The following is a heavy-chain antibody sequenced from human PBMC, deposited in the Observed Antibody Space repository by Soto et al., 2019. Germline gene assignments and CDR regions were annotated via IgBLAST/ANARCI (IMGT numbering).Heavy chain of an antibody. Sequence: PGGSLRLSCAASGFTFSSYEMNWVRQAPGKGLEWVSYISSSGNTIYYADSVKGRFTISRDNAKNSLYLQMNSLRAEDTAVYYRAREDGSGYCFDYWGQGTLVTVSS. J-gene: IGHJ4*02. CDR3: AREDGSGYCFDY. V-gene: IGHV3-48*03. CDR2: ISSSGNTI. CDR1: GFTFSSYE. D-gene: IGHD3-22*01.